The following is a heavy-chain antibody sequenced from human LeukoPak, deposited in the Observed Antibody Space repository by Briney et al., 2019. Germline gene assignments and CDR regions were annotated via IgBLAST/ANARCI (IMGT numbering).Heavy chain of an antibody. J-gene: IGHJ4*02. CDR1: GFTFSSYG. CDR2: ISFDGTTK. Sequence: GGSLRLSCAASGFTFSSYGMHWVRQAAGKGLEWVAVISFDGTTKHYADSVKGRFTISRDNSNNTLYMQMNSLRVEDTAIYYCVTDHNWGFDYWGQGTLVTVSS. V-gene: IGHV3-30*03. CDR3: VTDHNWGFDY. D-gene: IGHD7-27*01.